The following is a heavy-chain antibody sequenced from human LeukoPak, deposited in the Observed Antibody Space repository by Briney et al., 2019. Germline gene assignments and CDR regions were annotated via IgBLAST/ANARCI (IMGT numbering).Heavy chain of an antibody. CDR3: ARERPDVLLWFGELRGEFDP. J-gene: IGHJ5*02. CDR1: GGSISSGGYY. D-gene: IGHD3-10*01. CDR2: IYHSGST. Sequence: PSQTLSLTCTVSGGSISSGGYYWSWIRQPPGKGLEWIGYIYHSGSTYYNPSLKSRVTISVDRSKNQFSLKLSSVTAADTAVYYCARERPDVLLWFGELRGEFDPWGQGTLVTVSS. V-gene: IGHV4-30-2*01.